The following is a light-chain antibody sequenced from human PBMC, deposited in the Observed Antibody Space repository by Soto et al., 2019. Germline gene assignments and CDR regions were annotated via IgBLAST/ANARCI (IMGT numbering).Light chain of an antibody. Sequence: EILMTQSPATLSVSPGERATLSCRASQTVSINVAWYQQKPGQAPRLLIYSASTRATGTPARFSGDGSGTEFTLTISSLQSEDFAVYYCQQYNIWPPITFGGGTKVEIK. CDR2: SAS. CDR1: QTVSIN. CDR3: QQYNIWPPIT. J-gene: IGKJ4*01. V-gene: IGKV3-15*01.